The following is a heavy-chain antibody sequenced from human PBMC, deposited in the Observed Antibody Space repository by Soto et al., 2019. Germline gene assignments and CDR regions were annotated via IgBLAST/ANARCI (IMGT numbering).Heavy chain of an antibody. J-gene: IGHJ4*02. CDR1: GFTFSSYA. Sequence: GGSLRLSCAASGFTFSSYAMHWVRQAPGKGLEWVAVISYDGSNKYYTDSVKGRFTISRDNSKNTLYLQMNSLRAEDTIVYYCARDYDSSGYPRYYFDYWGQGTLVTVSS. D-gene: IGHD3-22*01. CDR3: ARDYDSSGYPRYYFDY. V-gene: IGHV3-30-3*01. CDR2: ISYDGSNK.